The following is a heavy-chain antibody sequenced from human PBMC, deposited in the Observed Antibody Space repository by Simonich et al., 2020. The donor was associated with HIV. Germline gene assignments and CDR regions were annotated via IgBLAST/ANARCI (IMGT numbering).Heavy chain of an antibody. D-gene: IGHD6-19*01. J-gene: IGHJ4*02. V-gene: IGHV1-2*06. CDR2: IKPNSGGT. CDR1: GYTFTGYY. Sequence: QVQLVQSGAEVKKPGASVKVSCKASGYTFTGYYMHWVRQAPGQGLEWMGRIKPNSGGTNYAQKVQGRVTRTRDTSISTAYRELSRLRSDDTAVYYCARAYSSGFTFDYWGQGTLVTVSS. CDR3: ARAYSSGFTFDY.